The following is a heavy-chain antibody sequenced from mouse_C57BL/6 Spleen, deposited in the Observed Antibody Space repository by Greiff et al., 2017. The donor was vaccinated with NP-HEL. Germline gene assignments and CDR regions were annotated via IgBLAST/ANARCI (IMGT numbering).Heavy chain of an antibody. CDR3: AREDYDGDYYAMDY. D-gene: IGHD2-4*01. CDR1: GYTFTSYW. J-gene: IGHJ4*01. Sequence: QVQLQQPGAELVKPGASVKLSCKASGYTFTSYWMYWVKQRPGQGLEWIGMIHPNSGSTNYTEKFKSKATLTVDKSSSTAYMQLSSLTSEDSAVYYCAREDYDGDYYAMDYWGQGTSVTVSS. V-gene: IGHV1-64*01. CDR2: IHPNSGST.